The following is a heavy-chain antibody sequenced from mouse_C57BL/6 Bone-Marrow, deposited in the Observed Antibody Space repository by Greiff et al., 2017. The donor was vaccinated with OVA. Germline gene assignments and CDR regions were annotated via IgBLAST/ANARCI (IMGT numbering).Heavy chain of an antibody. V-gene: IGHV5-17*01. CDR3: ARTGRLLRYPFAY. D-gene: IGHD1-1*01. Sequence: DVKLVESGGGLVKPGGSLKLSCAASGFTFSDYGMHWVRQAPEKGLEWVAYISSGSSTIYYADTVKGRFTISRDNAKNTLFLQMTSLRSEDTAMYYCARTGRLLRYPFAYWGQGTLVTVSA. CDR2: ISSGSSTI. CDR1: GFTFSDYG. J-gene: IGHJ3*01.